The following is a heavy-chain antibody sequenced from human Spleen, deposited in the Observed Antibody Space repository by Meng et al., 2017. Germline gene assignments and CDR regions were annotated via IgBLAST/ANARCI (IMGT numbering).Heavy chain of an antibody. CDR3: ARESYFYTSSGDSYFYYGMDV. CDR1: GYTFTSYG. D-gene: IGHD3-22*01. V-gene: IGHV1-69*10. CDR2: ITPVLGIA. Sequence: SVKVSCKASGYTFTSYGISWVRQAPGLGLEWVGGITPVLGIAKYEQKVQGRVTITADKSTSTAYMELSSLRPEDTAVYYCARESYFYTSSGDSYFYYGMDVWGQRTTVTVSS. J-gene: IGHJ6*02.